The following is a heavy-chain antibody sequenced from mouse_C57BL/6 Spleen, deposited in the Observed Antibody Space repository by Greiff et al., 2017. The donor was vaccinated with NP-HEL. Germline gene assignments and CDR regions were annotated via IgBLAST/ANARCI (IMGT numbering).Heavy chain of an antibody. Sequence: VQLQQSGPELVKPGDSVKISCKASGYSFTGYFMNWVMQSHGKSLEWIGRINPYNGDTFYNQPAKGKATLTVDKSSSTAHMELRRLTSEDSRRYYCARQDYYGSSHWYFDVWGKETTVTVSS. CDR2: INPYNGDT. V-gene: IGHV1-20*01. CDR3: ARQDYYGSSHWYFDV. D-gene: IGHD1-1*01. CDR1: GYSFTGYF. J-gene: IGHJ1*03.